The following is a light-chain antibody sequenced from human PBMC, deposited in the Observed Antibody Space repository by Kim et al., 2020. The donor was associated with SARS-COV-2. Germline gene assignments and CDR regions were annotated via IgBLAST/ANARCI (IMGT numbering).Light chain of an antibody. Sequence: IQLTQSPSSLSASVGDRVTIPCRASQGISSYLACYQQKPGKAPKLLIYAASTLQSGVPSRFSGSGSGTDFTLTISSLQPQDFATYFSQHLSSYPVTFGGGTKVDIK. V-gene: IGKV1-9*01. J-gene: IGKJ4*01. CDR1: QGISSY. CDR3: QHLSSYPVT. CDR2: AAS.